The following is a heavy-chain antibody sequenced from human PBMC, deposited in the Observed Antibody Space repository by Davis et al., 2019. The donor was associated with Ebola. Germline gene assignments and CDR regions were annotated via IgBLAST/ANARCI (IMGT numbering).Heavy chain of an antibody. V-gene: IGHV1-69*04. Sequence: AASVKVSCKASGGTFSSYAISWVRRAPGQGLEWMGRIIPILGITNYAQKFLGRVTITADKSASTAYMELSSLTSEDTAVYYCARETIAAAIYYYYYGMDVWGQGTTVTVSS. CDR3: ARETIAAAIYYYYYGMDV. CDR1: GGTFSSYA. J-gene: IGHJ6*02. D-gene: IGHD6-13*01. CDR2: IIPILGIT.